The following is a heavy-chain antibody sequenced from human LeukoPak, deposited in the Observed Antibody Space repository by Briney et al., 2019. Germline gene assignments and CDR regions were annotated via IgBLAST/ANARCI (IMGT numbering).Heavy chain of an antibody. CDR2: ISGSGGST. CDR1: GFTFSSYA. CDR3: AKARRELGGGYFDY. V-gene: IGHV3-23*01. J-gene: IGHJ4*02. Sequence: GGSLRLSCAASGFTFSSYAMSWVRQAPGKGLEWVSAISGSGGSTYYADSVKGRFTISRDNSKNTLYLQMDSLRAEDTAVYYCAKARRELGGGYFDYWGQGTLVTVSS. D-gene: IGHD1-26*01.